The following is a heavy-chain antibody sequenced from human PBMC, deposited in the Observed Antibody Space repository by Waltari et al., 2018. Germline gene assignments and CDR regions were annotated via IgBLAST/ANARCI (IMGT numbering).Heavy chain of an antibody. D-gene: IGHD3-22*01. V-gene: IGHV1-2*02. CDR1: GYTFTDYY. J-gene: IGHJ4*02. Sequence: QVQLVQSGAEVKKPGASVKVSCQTSGYTFTDYYIHWVRQAPGQGLEWKGGIKPKRCGVKYVQKVQDRVTMTRDTSITTSYLELGRLKSDDTAVFFCATGFQTYEYDSSAFYLRWGQGTLVNVSS. CDR3: ATGFQTYEYDSSAFYLR. CDR2: IKPKRCGV.